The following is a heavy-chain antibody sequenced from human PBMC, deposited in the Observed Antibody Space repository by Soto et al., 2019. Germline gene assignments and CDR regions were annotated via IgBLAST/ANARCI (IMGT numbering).Heavy chain of an antibody. V-gene: IGHV3-30*18. CDR1: GFTFSSYG. Sequence: QVQLVESGGGVVQPGRSLRLYCAASGFTFSSYGMHWVRQAPGKGLEWVAVISYDGSNKYYADSVKGRFTISRDNSKNTLYLQMNSLRAEDTAVYYCAKSYGDYPYWYFDLLGRGTLVTVSS. D-gene: IGHD4-17*01. CDR2: ISYDGSNK. CDR3: AKSYGDYPYWYFDL. J-gene: IGHJ2*01.